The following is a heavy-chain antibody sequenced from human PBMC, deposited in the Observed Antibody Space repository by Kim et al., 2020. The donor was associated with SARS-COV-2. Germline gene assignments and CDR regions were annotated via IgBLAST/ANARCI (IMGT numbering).Heavy chain of an antibody. J-gene: IGHJ5*02. V-gene: IGHV7-4-1*02. D-gene: IGHD2-2*02. Sequence: ASVKVSCKASGYTFTSYAMNWVRQAPGQGLEWMGWINTNTGNPTYAQGFTGRFVFSLDTSVSTTYLEISSLKAEDTAVYYCARIPSAYCSSNSCYSWFDPWGQGTRVTVSS. CDR2: INTNTGNP. CDR1: GYTFTSYA. CDR3: ARIPSAYCSSNSCYSWFDP.